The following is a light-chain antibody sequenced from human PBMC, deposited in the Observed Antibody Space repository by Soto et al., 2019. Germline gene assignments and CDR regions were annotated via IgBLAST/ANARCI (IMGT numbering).Light chain of an antibody. CDR2: SDD. CDR1: SSNVGSNT. V-gene: IGLV1-44*01. Sequence: QPVLTQPPSASGTPGQRVTISCSGSSSNVGSNTVSWYQQLPGTAPKVLIYSDDQRPSGVPDRFSGSRSGSSASLAISGLQSGEEADYYCASWEDSLNGGVIGGGTKLTVL. J-gene: IGLJ3*02. CDR3: ASWEDSLNGGV.